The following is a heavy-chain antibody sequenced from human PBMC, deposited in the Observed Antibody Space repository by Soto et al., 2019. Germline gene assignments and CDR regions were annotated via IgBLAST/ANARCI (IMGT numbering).Heavy chain of an antibody. J-gene: IGHJ4*02. V-gene: IGHV4-39*02. CDR1: GASISSNFYY. D-gene: IGHD2-15*01. CDR3: ARERNLEGHCSGGACYSDY. CDR2: ISYTVNT. Sequence: SETLSLTCTVSGASISSNFYYWAWIRQPPGKGLEWIGTISYTVNTDYNPSLKSRVSISVDTSKNQFSLKLSSVTAADTAVYYCARERNLEGHCSGGACYSDYWGQGTLVTVSS.